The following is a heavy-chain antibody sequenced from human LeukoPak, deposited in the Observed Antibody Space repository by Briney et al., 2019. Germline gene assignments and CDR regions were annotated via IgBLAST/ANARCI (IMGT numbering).Heavy chain of an antibody. CDR3: ARDPRRMATIPLFPNY. V-gene: IGHV1-2*02. CDR1: GYTFTGYY. CDR2: INPNSGGT. Sequence: GASVKVSCKASGYTFTGYYMHWVRQAPGQGLEWTGWINPNSGGTNYAQKFQGRVTMTRDTSISTAYMELSRLRSDDTAVYYCARDPRRMATIPLFPNYWGQGTLVTVSS. J-gene: IGHJ4*02. D-gene: IGHD5-24*01.